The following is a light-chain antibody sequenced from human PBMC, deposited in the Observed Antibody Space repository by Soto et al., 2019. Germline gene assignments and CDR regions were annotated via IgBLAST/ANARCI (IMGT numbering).Light chain of an antibody. J-gene: IGKJ5*01. CDR3: QQYDGSPIT. V-gene: IGKV3-20*01. CDR2: GAS. CDR1: QTVTSGY. Sequence: PGERATLSCRASQTVTSGYLAWYQQKPGQAPGLLIYGASSRATGIPDRFSGGGSGTDFTLTISRVEPEDFALYICQQYDGSPITFGQGTRLENK.